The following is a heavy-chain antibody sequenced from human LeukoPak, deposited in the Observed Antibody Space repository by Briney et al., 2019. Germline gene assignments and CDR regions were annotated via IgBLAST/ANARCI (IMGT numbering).Heavy chain of an antibody. CDR1: GFTFGSYE. D-gene: IGHD4-17*01. Sequence: PGGSLRLSCAASGFTFGSYEMNWVRQAPGKGLEWVSYISHSGSTIYYADSVKGRFTISRDNGKNSLYLQMNSLRAEDTAIYYCARLPTVTTMGYWGQGTLVTVSS. J-gene: IGHJ4*02. CDR3: ARLPTVTTMGY. V-gene: IGHV3-48*03. CDR2: ISHSGSTI.